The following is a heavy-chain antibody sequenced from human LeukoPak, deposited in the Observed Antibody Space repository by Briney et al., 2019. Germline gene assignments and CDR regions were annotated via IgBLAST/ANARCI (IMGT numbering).Heavy chain of an antibody. CDR3: ALNTVSTPFDY. CDR1: GFIFSSYW. CDR2: IKQDGSEK. J-gene: IGHJ4*02. V-gene: IGHV3-7*01. D-gene: IGHD4-17*01. Sequence: GRSLRLSCAASGFIFSSYWMSWVRQAPGKGLEWVANIKQDGSEKYYVDSVKGRFTISRDNAKNSLYLQMNSLRAEDTAVYYCALNTVSTPFDYWGQGTLVTVSS.